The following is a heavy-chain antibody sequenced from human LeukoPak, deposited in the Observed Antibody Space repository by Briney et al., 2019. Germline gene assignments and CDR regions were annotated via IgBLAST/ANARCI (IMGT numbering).Heavy chain of an antibody. V-gene: IGHV3-13*01. J-gene: IGHJ5*02. D-gene: IGHD3-22*01. CDR2: IDTAGDT. CDR1: GFTFSSYD. CDR3: ARGKYYYDSSGYLAP. Sequence: GGSLRLSCAASGFTFSSYDMHWVRQATGKDLEWVSAIDTAGDTYYPGSVKGRFTISRENAKNSLYLQMNSLRAGDTAVYYCARGKYYYDSSGYLAPWGQGTLVTVSS.